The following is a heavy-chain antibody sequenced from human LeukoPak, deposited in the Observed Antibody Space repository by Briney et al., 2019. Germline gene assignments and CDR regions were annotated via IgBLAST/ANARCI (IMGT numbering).Heavy chain of an antibody. V-gene: IGHV4-59*01. CDR3: ARAPGSAYSSYYFDY. D-gene: IGHD3-22*01. CDR2: IYYSGST. CDR1: GGSISDYY. J-gene: IGHJ4*02. Sequence: PSETLSLTCTSGGSISDYYWSWIRQPPGKGLEWIGYIYYSGSTNYNPSLKSRVTISIDTSKNQFSLKLSSVTAADTAIYYRARAPGSAYSSYYFDYWGQGTLVTVSS.